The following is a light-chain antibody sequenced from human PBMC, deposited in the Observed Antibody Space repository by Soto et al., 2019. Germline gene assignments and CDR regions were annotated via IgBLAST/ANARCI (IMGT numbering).Light chain of an antibody. J-gene: IGKJ1*01. CDR3: QQYNNWPRT. CDR2: GAS. CDR1: QSVDSN. Sequence: EIVLTQSPVTLSLSPGERATLSCMAIQSVDSNYLAWYQQKPGQAPRILIYGASTRATGIPARFSGSGSGTEFTLTINSLQSEDFEVYYCQQYNNWPRTFGQGTKVDIK. V-gene: IGKV3-15*01.